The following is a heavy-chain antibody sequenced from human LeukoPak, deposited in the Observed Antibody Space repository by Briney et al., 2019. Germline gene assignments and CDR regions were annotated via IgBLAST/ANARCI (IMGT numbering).Heavy chain of an antibody. V-gene: IGHV3-30*04. CDR3: ASDRDYGGSKGGADY. J-gene: IGHJ4*02. Sequence: GGSLRLSCAASGFTFSSYAMHCVRQAPGKGLDWVAVISYDGSNKYYADSVQGRFTISRNNSKTTLYLQMNSLSAEDTAVYYCASDRDYGGSKGGADYWGQGTLVTVSS. CDR2: ISYDGSNK. D-gene: IGHD4-23*01. CDR1: GFTFSSYA.